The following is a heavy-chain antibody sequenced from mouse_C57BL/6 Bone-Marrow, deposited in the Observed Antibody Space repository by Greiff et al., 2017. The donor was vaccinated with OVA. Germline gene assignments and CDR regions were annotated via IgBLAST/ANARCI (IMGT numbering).Heavy chain of an antibody. D-gene: IGHD1-1*01. J-gene: IGHJ2*01. V-gene: IGHV2-6-1*01. CDR2: IWSDGST. CDR1: GFSLTSYG. CDR3: ARHGPYYGSRGYFDY. Sequence: VKLQESGPGLVAPSQSLSITCTVSGFSLTSYGVHWVRQPPGKGLEWLVVIWSDGSTTYNSALKSRLSISKDNSKSHVFLKMNSLQTDDTAMYYCARHGPYYGSRGYFDYWGQGTTLTVSS.